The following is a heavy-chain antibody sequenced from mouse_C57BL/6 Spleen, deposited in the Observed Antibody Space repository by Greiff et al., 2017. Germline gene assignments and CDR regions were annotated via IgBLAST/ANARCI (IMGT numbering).Heavy chain of an antibody. V-gene: IGHV1-55*01. CDR3: ARGWAAQASSFAY. J-gene: IGHJ3*01. CDR2: IYPGSGST. CDR1: GYTFTSYW. Sequence: VQLQQPGAELVKPGASVKMSCKASGYTFTSYWITWVKQRPGQGLEWIGDIYPGSGSTNYNEKFKSKATLTVDTSSSTAYMQLSSLTSEDSAVYYCARGWAAQASSFAYWGQGTLVTVSA. D-gene: IGHD3-2*02.